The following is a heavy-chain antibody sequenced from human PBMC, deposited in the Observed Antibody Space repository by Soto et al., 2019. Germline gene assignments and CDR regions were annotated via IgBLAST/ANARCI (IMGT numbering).Heavy chain of an antibody. J-gene: IGHJ6*01. CDR2: ISYDGSNK. CDR1: GFTFSSYG. Sequence: QVQLVESGGGVVQPGRSLRLSCAASGFTFSSYGMHWVRQAPGKGLEWVAVISYDGSNKYYADSVKGRFTISRDNSKNTLYLQMNSLRAEDTAVYYCAKDHLAVTTYYYGMDVW. D-gene: IGHD4-17*01. V-gene: IGHV3-30*18. CDR3: AKDHLAVTTYYYGMDV.